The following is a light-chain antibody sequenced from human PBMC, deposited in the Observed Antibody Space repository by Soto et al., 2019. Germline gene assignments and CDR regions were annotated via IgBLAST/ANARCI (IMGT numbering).Light chain of an antibody. J-gene: IGLJ1*01. CDR2: SNN. V-gene: IGLV1-44*01. Sequence: QSVLTQPPSAPGTPGQRVTISCSGSSSNIGSHTVNWFQQLPGTAPKLLIYSNNQRPSGVPDRFSGSKSGTSASLAISGLQSEDEADYYCATWDDRLNGYVFGTGTKVTVL. CDR1: SSNIGSHT. CDR3: ATWDDRLNGYV.